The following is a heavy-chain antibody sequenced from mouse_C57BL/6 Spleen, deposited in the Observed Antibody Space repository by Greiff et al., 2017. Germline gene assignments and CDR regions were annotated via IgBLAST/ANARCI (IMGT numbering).Heavy chain of an antibody. CDR3: AREGVLRFFAY. J-gene: IGHJ3*01. D-gene: IGHD1-1*01. CDR1: GYTFTSYG. Sequence: QVQLQQSGAELARPGASVKLSCKASGYTFTSYGISWVKQRTGQGLEWIGEIYPRSGNTYYNEKFKGKATLTADKSSSTAYMELRSLTSEDSAVYFCAREGVLRFFAYWGQGTLVTVSA. CDR2: IYPRSGNT. V-gene: IGHV1-81*01.